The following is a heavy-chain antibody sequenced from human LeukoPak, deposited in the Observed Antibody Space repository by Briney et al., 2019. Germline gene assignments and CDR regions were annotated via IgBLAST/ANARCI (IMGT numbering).Heavy chain of an antibody. Sequence: GGSLRLSCAASGFTFNSYWMSWVRQAPGKGLEWVANIDPDGSEKQYGDSVKGRFTTSRDNDKSSLYLQMNSLRAEDTAIYYCARIYYFGDNNWRYFDNWGQGTLVTVSS. CDR1: GFTFNSYW. CDR2: IDPDGSEK. D-gene: IGHD3-10*01. CDR3: ARIYYFGDNNWRYFDN. J-gene: IGHJ4*02. V-gene: IGHV3-7*01.